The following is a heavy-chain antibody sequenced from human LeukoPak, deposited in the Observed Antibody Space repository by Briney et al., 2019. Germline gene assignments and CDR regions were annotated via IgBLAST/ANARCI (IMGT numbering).Heavy chain of an antibody. CDR3: ARLHVVVIPSYFDY. CDR1: GGSVSSSSYY. Sequence: PSETLSLTCTVSGGSVSSSSYYWGWIRQPPGKGLEWIGSIYYSGTTYYNPSLKSRVTMSVDTSKNQFSLKPSSVTAADTAIYYCARLHVVVIPSYFDYWGQGTLVTVSS. CDR2: IYYSGTT. D-gene: IGHD3-22*01. V-gene: IGHV4-39*01. J-gene: IGHJ4*02.